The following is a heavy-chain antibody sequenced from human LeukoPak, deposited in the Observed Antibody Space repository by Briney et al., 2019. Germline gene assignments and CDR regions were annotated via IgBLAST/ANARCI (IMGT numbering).Heavy chain of an antibody. CDR2: FNPSSGDA. CDR3: ARDAYGGNSGGIVY. V-gene: IGHV1-46*01. Sequence: GASVKVSCKASGYTFASYFVHWVRQAPGQGPEWMGIFNPSSGDATYAQKFQGRVAMTRDSSTSTVYMELSSLRSEDTAVYYCARDAYGGNSGGIVYWGQGTLVTVSS. J-gene: IGHJ4*02. D-gene: IGHD4-23*01. CDR1: GYTFASYF.